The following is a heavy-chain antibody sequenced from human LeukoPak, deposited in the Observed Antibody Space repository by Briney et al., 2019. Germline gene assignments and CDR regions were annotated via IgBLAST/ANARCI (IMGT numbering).Heavy chain of an antibody. V-gene: IGHV3-74*03. CDR2: INSDGSSI. J-gene: IGHJ4*02. D-gene: IGHD5-12*01. Sequence: GGSLRLSCAASGFTFSSYWMHWVREAPGKGLVWVSRINSDGSSITYADSVKGRFTISRDNAKNTLYLQMNSLRVEDTAVYYCAREGRVSGYDFDCWGQGTLVTVSS. CDR3: AREGRVSGYDFDC. CDR1: GFTFSSYW.